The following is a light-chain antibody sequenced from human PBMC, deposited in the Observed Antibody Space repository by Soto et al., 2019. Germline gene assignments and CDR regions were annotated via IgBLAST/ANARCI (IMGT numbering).Light chain of an antibody. CDR2: HVS. Sequence: LAKAASGYGSPVQSVAVSFTGTSSDVGAYNYVSWYQQHPGKAPKLIIYHVSNRPSGVSNHFSGSKSGNTASLTISGLQAEDEADYYCSSYTTSSTQVFGPGTKVTVL. CDR3: SSYTTSSTQV. V-gene: IGLV2-14*03. CDR1: SSDVGAYNY. J-gene: IGLJ1*01.